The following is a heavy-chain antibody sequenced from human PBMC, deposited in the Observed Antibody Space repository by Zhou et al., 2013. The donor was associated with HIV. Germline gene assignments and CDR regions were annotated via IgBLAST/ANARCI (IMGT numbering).Heavy chain of an antibody. D-gene: IGHD6-19*01. CDR3: ASVSSGWYGMDV. Sequence: QVQLVQSGAEAKKPGASVKVSCKASGYNFFGGGFFIHWVRQATGQGLEWMGWMNPNSGNTGYAQKFQGRVTMTRNTSISTAYMELSSLRSEDTAVYYCASVSSGWYGMDVWGQGTTVTVSS. CDR1: GYNFFGGGFF. CDR2: MNPNSGNT. V-gene: IGHV1-8*02. J-gene: IGHJ6*02.